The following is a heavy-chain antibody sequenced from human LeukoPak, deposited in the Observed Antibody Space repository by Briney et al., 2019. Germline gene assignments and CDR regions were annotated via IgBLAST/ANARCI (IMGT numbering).Heavy chain of an antibody. Sequence: SETLSLTCAVSGYSISNDYWVWIRQPPGRGLEWIGSLYHSDSAYYNTSLRSRVSMSVDTSKNQFSLTLSLVTAADTAVYYCARQHDSYYYYYIDVWGSGTTVTVSS. CDR1: GYSISNDY. CDR3: ARQHDSYYYYYIDV. V-gene: IGHV4-38-2*01. J-gene: IGHJ6*03. CDR2: LYHSDSA.